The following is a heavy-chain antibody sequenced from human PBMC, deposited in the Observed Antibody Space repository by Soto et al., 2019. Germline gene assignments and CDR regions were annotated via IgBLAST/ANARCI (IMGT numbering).Heavy chain of an antibody. J-gene: IGHJ5*02. CDR2: ISGSGGST. CDR1: GFTFSSYA. CDR3: AREFECGCSGSYCWFDP. Sequence: PGGSLRLSCAASGFTFSSYAMSWVRQAPGKGLEWVSAISGSGGSTYYADSVKGRFTISRDNSKNTLYLQMNSLGDEDTAVYYCAREFECGCSGSYCWFDPWGQGTLVTVSS. D-gene: IGHD3-10*02. V-gene: IGHV3-23*01.